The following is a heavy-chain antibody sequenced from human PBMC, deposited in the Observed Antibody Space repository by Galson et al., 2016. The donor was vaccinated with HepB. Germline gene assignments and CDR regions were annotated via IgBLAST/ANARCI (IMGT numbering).Heavy chain of an antibody. CDR1: GFSFSSYG. CDR3: ARGVHGAFDI. J-gene: IGHJ3*02. Sequence: SLRLSCAASGFSFSSYGMHWVRQAPGKGLEWVAVIWYDGNNNYYVDSVKCRFTISRDNSKDTLYLQMNSLRAEDTAVYYCARGVHGAFDIWGQGTMVTVSS. V-gene: IGHV3-33*01. CDR2: IWYDGNNN.